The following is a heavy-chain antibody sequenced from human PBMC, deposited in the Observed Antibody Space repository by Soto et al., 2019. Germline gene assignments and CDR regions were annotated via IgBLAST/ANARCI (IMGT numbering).Heavy chain of an antibody. V-gene: IGHV3-33*01. CDR3: ARGDLWLRLHSGGMDV. D-gene: IGHD5-12*01. Sequence: QVQLVESGGGVVQPGRSLRLSCAASGFTFSSYGMHWVRQAPGKGLEWVAVIWYDGSNKYYADSVKGRFTISRDNSKNTLYLQMNSLRAEDTAVYYCARGDLWLRLHSGGMDVWGQGTTVTVSS. J-gene: IGHJ6*02. CDR1: GFTFSSYG. CDR2: IWYDGSNK.